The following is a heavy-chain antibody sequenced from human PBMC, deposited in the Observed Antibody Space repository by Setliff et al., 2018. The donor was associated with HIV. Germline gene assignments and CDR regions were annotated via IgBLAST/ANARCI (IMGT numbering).Heavy chain of an antibody. Sequence: GGSLRLSCIASGFRFSDYYMAWIRQTPGKGLEWISYIDDSGRIRDYAGSVKGRFTISRDNTKNSLYLLMDSLTVEDTAIYFCARPKERIAHGLEHWGQGAQVTVSS. CDR1: GFRFSDYY. CDR3: ARPKERIAHGLEH. V-gene: IGHV3-11*01. CDR2: IDDSGRIR. J-gene: IGHJ4*02. D-gene: IGHD2-21*01.